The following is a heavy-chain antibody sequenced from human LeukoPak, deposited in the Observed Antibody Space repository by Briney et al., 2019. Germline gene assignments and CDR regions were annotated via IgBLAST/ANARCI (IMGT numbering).Heavy chain of an antibody. J-gene: IGHJ4*02. CDR1: GITLSNYA. CDR2: LSGSAGGT. D-gene: IGHD3-16*02. CDR3: AKRGVVVRVFLVGFHREAYCFDS. V-gene: IGHV3-23*01. Sequence: GGSLRLSCGVSGITLSNYAMSWVRQAPGKGLEWVAGLSGSAGGTTYADSVKGRFTISRDNSKNTLFLQMDRLRAEDTAVYFCAKRGVVVRVFLVGFHREAYCFDSWGQGAQVTVSS.